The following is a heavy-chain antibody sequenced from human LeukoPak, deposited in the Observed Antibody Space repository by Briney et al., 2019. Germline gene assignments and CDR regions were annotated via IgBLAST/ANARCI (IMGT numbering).Heavy chain of an antibody. J-gene: IGHJ6*02. CDR3: ARDQGIAARGGMDV. D-gene: IGHD6-6*01. CDR1: GFRFSSYW. V-gene: IGHV3-48*03. Sequence: GGSLRLSCAASGFRFSSYWMSWVRQAPGKGLEWVSYISSSGSTIYYADSVKGRFTISRDNAKNSLYLQMNSLRAEDTAVYYCARDQGIAARGGMDVWGQGTTVTVSS. CDR2: ISSSGSTI.